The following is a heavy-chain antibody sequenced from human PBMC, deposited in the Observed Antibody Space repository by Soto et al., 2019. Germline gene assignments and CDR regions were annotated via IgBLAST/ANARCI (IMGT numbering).Heavy chain of an antibody. CDR3: VGDQDVHTPMVHGNY. Sequence: EVQLVESGGGLVQPGESLRLSCTAPGITFSSYSMNWVRQAPGKGPEWLSYISSSKTTYADSVKGRFTISRDNAKNSVYLQMNSLRDEDTAVYYCVGDQDVHTPMVHGNYWGRGTRVTVSS. CDR2: ISSSKTT. V-gene: IGHV3-48*02. D-gene: IGHD5-18*01. J-gene: IGHJ4*02. CDR1: GITFSSYS.